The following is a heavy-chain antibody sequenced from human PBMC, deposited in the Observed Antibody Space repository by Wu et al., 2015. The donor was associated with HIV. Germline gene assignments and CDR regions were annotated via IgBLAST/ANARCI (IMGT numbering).Heavy chain of an antibody. CDR3: ARVKGFIKGPSDV. Sequence: QVQLVQSGPEVKKPGASVKVSCKASGFTFTSFGISWLRRAPGQGLEWMGWISAYNGKINYEQKVQDRVIMTKDPSTSTAYLELRSLTSDDTAIYYCARVKGFIKGPSDVWGQGTLVTVSS. J-gene: IGHJ3*01. CDR2: ISAYNGKI. D-gene: IGHD3-10*01. V-gene: IGHV1-18*01. CDR1: GFTFTSFG.